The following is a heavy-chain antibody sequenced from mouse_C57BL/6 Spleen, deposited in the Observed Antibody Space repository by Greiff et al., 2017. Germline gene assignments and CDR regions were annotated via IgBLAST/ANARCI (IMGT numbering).Heavy chain of an antibody. CDR3: ARTSYGNYFDY. D-gene: IGHD2-10*01. CDR2: IYPGDGDT. J-gene: IGHJ2*01. CDR1: GYAFSSSW. Sequence: VQLVESGPELVKPGASVKISCKASGYAFSSSWMNWVKQRPGKGLEWIGRIYPGDGDTNYNGKFKGKATLTADKSSSTAYMQLSSLTSEDSAVYFCARTSYGNYFDYWGQGTTLTVSS. V-gene: IGHV1-82*01.